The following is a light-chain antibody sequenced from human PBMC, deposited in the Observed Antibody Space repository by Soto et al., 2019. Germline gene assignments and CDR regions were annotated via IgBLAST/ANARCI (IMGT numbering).Light chain of an antibody. J-gene: IGKJ1*01. Sequence: EIVMTQSPATLSVSPGERATLSCRASQSVSNNLAWYQQKPGQAPRLLIYGASTRATGIPARFSGSGSGTEFTLTISSLQSEDFAVYYCHQSNDWWTFGQGTKVDNK. CDR2: GAS. CDR1: QSVSNN. CDR3: HQSNDWWT. V-gene: IGKV3-15*01.